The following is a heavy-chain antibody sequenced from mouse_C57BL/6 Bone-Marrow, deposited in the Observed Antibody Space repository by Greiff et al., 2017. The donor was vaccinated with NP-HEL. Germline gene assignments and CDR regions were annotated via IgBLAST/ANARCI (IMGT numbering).Heavy chain of an antibody. CDR1: GYTFTSYW. V-gene: IGHV1-52*01. Sequence: QVQLQQPGAELVRPGSSVKLSCKASGYTFTSYWMHWVKQTPIQGLEWIGNIDTSDSETHYNQKFTDKATLTVDKSSSTAYMQLSSLTSEDSAVYYCARSGVRAWYFDVWGTGTTVTVSS. J-gene: IGHJ1*03. D-gene: IGHD2-14*01. CDR2: IDTSDSET. CDR3: ARSGVRAWYFDV.